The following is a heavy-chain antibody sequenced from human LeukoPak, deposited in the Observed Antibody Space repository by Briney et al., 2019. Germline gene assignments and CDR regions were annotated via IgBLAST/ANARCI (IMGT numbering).Heavy chain of an antibody. CDR2: IYTDGST. J-gene: IGHJ5*02. CDR3: ARLPSS. V-gene: IGHV3-66*02. D-gene: IGHD2-2*01. CDR1: GFTVSTNY. Sequence: GGSLRLSCAASGFTVSTNYMTWVRQAPGKGLELVSVIYTDGSTYYADSVKGRFTISRDNSENTLFLQMNSLKIEDTAVYYCARLPSSWGQGTLVTVSS.